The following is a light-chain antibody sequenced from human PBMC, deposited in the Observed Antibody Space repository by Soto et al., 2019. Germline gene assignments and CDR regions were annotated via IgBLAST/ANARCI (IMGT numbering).Light chain of an antibody. CDR2: EVN. J-gene: IGLJ1*01. CDR1: SSDVGGYSY. CDR3: SSYAGSSNV. Sequence: QSVLTQPPSASGSPGQSVAISCTGTSSDVGGYSYVSWYQQHPGKAPKLMIYEVNKRPSGVPDRFSGSKSGNTASLTVSGLQAEDEADYYCSSYAGSSNVFGTGTTVTVL. V-gene: IGLV2-8*01.